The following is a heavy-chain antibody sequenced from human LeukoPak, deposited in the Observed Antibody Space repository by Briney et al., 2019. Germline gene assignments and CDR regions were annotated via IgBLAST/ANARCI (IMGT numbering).Heavy chain of an antibody. CDR1: GYTLTRYY. CDR2: INPIGGST. Sequence: ASVKVSCKASGYTLTRYYMHWVRQAPGQGLEWMGIINPIGGSTRYAQKFQGRVTLTRDTSTSTVNMELSSLRSGDTAVYYCAREGGSSGWSQMPPLDYWGQGTLVTVSS. V-gene: IGHV1-46*01. D-gene: IGHD6-19*01. CDR3: AREGGSSGWSQMPPLDY. J-gene: IGHJ4*02.